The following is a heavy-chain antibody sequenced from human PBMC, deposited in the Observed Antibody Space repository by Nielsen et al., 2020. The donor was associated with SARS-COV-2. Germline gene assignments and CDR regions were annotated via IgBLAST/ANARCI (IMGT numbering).Heavy chain of an antibody. J-gene: IGHJ3*02. CDR1: GFTFDGYA. Sequence: SLKISCAASGFTFDGYAMHWVRQAPGKGLEWVSGISWNSGSIGYADSVKGRFTISRDNAKNSLYLQMNSLGAEDTALYYCARDEGSSDAFDIWGQGTMVTVSS. CDR3: ARDEGSSDAFDI. D-gene: IGHD6-6*01. CDR2: ISWNSGSI. V-gene: IGHV3-9*01.